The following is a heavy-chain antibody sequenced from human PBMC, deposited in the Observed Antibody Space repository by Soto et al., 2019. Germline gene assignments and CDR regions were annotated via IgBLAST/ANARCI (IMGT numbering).Heavy chain of an antibody. CDR2: TYYRSKWSN. J-gene: IGHJ4*02. CDR1: GDSVSSNSAA. D-gene: IGHD6-19*01. CDR3: ARDRAVAYFDS. V-gene: IGHV6-1*01. Sequence: SQTLSLTCAISGDSVSSNSAAWNWLRQSPSRGLEWLGRTYYRSKWSNDYAVSVRGRITINPDTSRNQFSLQLNSVTPEDTAVYFCARDRAVAYFDSWGQGTLVTVSS.